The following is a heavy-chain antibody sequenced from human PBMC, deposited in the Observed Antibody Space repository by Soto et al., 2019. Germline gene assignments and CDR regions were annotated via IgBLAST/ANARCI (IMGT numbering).Heavy chain of an antibody. CDR1: GYTFTSDA. J-gene: IGHJ3*01. Sequence: VLLVQSGAEGKKPGASVKVSCRASGYTFTSDAMHWVRQAPGQGLEWLGWINVGTGYTTFSQKFQGRVSITRVTCASTAYMELCSLRSEDTAIYYCARAGAWGSNYDDAAFDAWGQGTKVTVSS. CDR3: ARAGAWGSNYDDAAFDA. D-gene: IGHD3-22*01. CDR2: INVGTGYT. V-gene: IGHV1-3*01.